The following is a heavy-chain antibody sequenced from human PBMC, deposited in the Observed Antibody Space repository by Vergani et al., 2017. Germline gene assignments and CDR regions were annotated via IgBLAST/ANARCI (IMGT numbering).Heavy chain of an antibody. CDR2: IYYSGST. J-gene: IGHJ4*02. V-gene: IGHV4-39*01. CDR3: ARHAYYYDSSGYYYYFDY. CDR1: GGSISSSSYY. D-gene: IGHD3-22*01. Sequence: QLQLQESGPGLVKPSETLSLTCTVSGGSISSSSYYWGWIRQPPGKGLEWIGSIYYSGSTYYNPSLKSRVTISVDPSKNQFSLKLSSVTAADTAVYYCARHAYYYDSSGYYYYFDYWGQGTLVTVSS.